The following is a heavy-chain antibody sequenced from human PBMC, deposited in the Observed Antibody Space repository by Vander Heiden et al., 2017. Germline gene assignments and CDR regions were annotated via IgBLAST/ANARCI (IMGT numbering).Heavy chain of an antibody. J-gene: IGHJ4*02. V-gene: IGHV4-31*03. CDR2: INYRGIS. CDR3: ARLRRDDYNYGVFDD. CDR1: GDSITSGAYY. Sequence: QVQLQESGPGLVKPSHTLSLTCTVSGDSITSGAYYWSWIRQHPGKGPEWIGYINYRGISYNKPSLQSRITISIDTSKNQFSLKLNSMTAADTAVYYCARLRRDDYNYGVFDDWGQGTLVTVSS. D-gene: IGHD4-4*01.